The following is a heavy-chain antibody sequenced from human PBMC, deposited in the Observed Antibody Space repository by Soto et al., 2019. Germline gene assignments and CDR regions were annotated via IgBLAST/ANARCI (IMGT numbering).Heavy chain of an antibody. CDR2: IYHSGTT. V-gene: IGHV4-4*02. Sequence: QVQLQESGPGLVEPSGTLSLTCAVSGASISNTNWWSWVRQPPGKGLEWIGEIYHSGTTNCDPSLKSRVTLSVDKSKNQFSLKLSSVTAADTAVYYCAIPGAGDFDYWGQGTLVTVSS. CDR1: GASISNTNW. D-gene: IGHD6-13*01. CDR3: AIPGAGDFDY. J-gene: IGHJ4*02.